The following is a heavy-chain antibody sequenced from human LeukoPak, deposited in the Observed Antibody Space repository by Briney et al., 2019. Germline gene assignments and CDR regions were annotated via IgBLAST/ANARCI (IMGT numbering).Heavy chain of an antibody. Sequence: GGSLRLSCAASAFTFSSYAMNWVRQAPGKGLEWISSISGSGDNTYYADSVKGRFTISRDNAKNSLYLQMNSLRAEDTAVYYCARDEMATTPFDYWGQGTLVTVSS. CDR2: ISGSGDNT. CDR1: AFTFSSYA. CDR3: ARDEMATTPFDY. J-gene: IGHJ4*02. D-gene: IGHD5-24*01. V-gene: IGHV3-23*01.